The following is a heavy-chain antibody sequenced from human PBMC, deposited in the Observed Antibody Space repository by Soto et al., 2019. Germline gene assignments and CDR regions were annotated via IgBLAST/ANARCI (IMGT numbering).Heavy chain of an antibody. Sequence: GGSLRLSCAASGFTFSSYSMNWVRQAPGKGLEWVSSISSSSSYIYYADSVKGRFTISRDNAKNSLYLQMNSLRSDDTAVYYCARHHGPTTSENWFDPWGQGTLVTVSS. J-gene: IGHJ5*02. V-gene: IGHV3-21*04. CDR3: ARHHGPTTSENWFDP. CDR1: GFTFSSYS. D-gene: IGHD5-12*01. CDR2: ISSSSSYI.